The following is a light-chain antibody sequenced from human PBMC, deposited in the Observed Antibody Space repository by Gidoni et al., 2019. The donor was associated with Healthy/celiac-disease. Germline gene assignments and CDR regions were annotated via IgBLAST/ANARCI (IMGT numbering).Light chain of an antibody. CDR3: QQYNSYWT. CDR2: DAS. J-gene: IGKJ1*01. CDR1: QSLSSW. Sequence: DIQMTQSPSTLSASVGDRVTITCRASQSLSSWLAWYQQKPGKAPKLLIYDASSLESGVPSRFSGSGSGTEFTLTSSSLQPDDFATYYCQQYNSYWTFGQGTKVEIK. V-gene: IGKV1-5*01.